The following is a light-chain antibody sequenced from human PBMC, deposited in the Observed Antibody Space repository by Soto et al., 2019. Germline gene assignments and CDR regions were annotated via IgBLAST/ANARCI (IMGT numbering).Light chain of an antibody. V-gene: IGKV1-27*01. CDR2: GAS. Sequence: DIQMTQSPSSLSASVGDRVTITCRASQGISNYLAWYQQKPGEVPKVLLYGASILQSTVPSRFCGSGSGTDFTLTISSLQPEDVATYYCQKYNGAPFTFGGGTKVEIK. CDR3: QKYNGAPFT. CDR1: QGISNY. J-gene: IGKJ4*01.